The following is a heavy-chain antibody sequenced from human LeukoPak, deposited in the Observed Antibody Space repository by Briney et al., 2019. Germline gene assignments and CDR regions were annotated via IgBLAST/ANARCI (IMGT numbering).Heavy chain of an antibody. CDR2: INSDGSTT. CDR3: ASLQNVPSYYYYYVMDV. Sequence: GGSLRLSCAASGFTFDDYGMSWVRQAPGKGLEWVSRINSDGSTTNYADSVKGRFTISRDNAKNTLFLQMNSLRAEDTAVYYCASLQNVPSYYYYYVMDVWGQGTTVTVSS. D-gene: IGHD2/OR15-2a*01. J-gene: IGHJ6*02. CDR1: GFTFDDYG. V-gene: IGHV3-74*01.